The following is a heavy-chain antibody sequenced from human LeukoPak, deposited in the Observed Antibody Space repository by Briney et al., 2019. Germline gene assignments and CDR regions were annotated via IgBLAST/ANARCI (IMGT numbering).Heavy chain of an antibody. CDR3: AKDWTTVVSPKGYYFDS. CDR1: GFPFNNYA. V-gene: IGHV3-23*01. CDR2: ISTTGGST. Sequence: GGSLRLSCAPSGFPFNNYAMSGVRHATGKGLEWVSGISTTGGSTYYADSVKGRFTISRDNSNNTLSLQMNSLRGEDTAIYYCAKDWTTVVSPKGYYFDSWGQGNLVIVSS. J-gene: IGHJ4*02. D-gene: IGHD4-23*01.